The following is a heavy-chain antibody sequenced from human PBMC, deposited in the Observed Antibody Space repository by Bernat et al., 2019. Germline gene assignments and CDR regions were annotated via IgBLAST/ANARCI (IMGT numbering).Heavy chain of an antibody. CDR3: TTDYYYDSSGYYYSAFDY. CDR2: IKSKTDGGTT. D-gene: IGHD3-22*01. V-gene: IGHV3-15*01. Sequence: EVQLVESGGGLVKPGGSLRLPCAASGFTFSNAWMSWVRQAPGKGLEWVGRIKSKTDGGTTDYAAPVKGRFTISRDDSKNTLYLQMNSLKTEDTAVYYCTTDYYYDSSGYYYSAFDYCVQVILVTVSS. CDR1: GFTFSNAW. J-gene: IGHJ4*01.